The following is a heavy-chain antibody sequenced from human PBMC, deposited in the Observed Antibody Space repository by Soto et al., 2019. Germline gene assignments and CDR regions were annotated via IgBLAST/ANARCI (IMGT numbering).Heavy chain of an antibody. J-gene: IGHJ3*02. V-gene: IGHV1-18*04. CDR1: GYTFTNYY. CDR2: ISAYDGST. CDR3: ARVVGDYGIKGAFDI. Sequence: ASVKVSCKASGYTFTNYYIHWVRQAPGQGLEWMGWISAYDGSTNYAQKLQGRVTMVRDTSTSTAYMELRSLRSDDTAVYYCARVVGDYGIKGAFDIWGQGTMVTVSS. D-gene: IGHD4-17*01.